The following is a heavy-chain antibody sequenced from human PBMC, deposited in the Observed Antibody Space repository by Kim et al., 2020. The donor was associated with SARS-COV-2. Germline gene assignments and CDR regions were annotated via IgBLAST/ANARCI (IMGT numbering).Heavy chain of an antibody. D-gene: IGHD6-13*01. J-gene: IGHJ5*01. CDR3: ARNFSSWFDS. Sequence: SETLSLTCSVSSGYIRVRSYYWGWIRQPPGKGLEWIGSIYFDGSIHYNPSLKSRVVVSVDTASNQFSLKLHSMTATDTGIYYCARNFSSWFDSWGPGTVVTVSS. CDR1: SGYIRVRSYY. CDR2: IYFDGSI. V-gene: IGHV4-39*01.